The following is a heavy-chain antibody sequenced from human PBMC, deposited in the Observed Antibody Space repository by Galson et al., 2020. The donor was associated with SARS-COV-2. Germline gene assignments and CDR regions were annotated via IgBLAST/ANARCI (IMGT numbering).Heavy chain of an antibody. J-gene: IGHJ4*02. D-gene: IGHD2-8*01. CDR2: LIPIFGTA. V-gene: IGHV1-69*01. Sequence: KISCKDSGGTFRSYAISWVRQDPGKGLEWMGGLIPIFGTANYAQKCQGRVTITADESTSTAYMELSSLRSEDTAVYYCARSQEEINGDFDYWGQVTLVTVSS. CDR3: ARSQEEINGDFDY. CDR1: GGTFRSYA.